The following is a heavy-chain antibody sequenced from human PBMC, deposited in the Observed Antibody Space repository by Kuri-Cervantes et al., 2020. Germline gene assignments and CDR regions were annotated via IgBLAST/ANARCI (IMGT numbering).Heavy chain of an antibody. V-gene: IGHV3-11*04. CDR3: ARAPGD. J-gene: IGHJ4*02. Sequence: GGSLRLSCTGSGYRFGDYAVSWIRQAPGKGLEWISYISGGDSSIYYADSVKGRFTISRDNAKNSLYLQMHSLRAEDTAVYYCARAPGDWGQGTLVTVSS. CDR1: GYRFGDYA. CDR2: ISGGDSSI. D-gene: IGHD3-10*01.